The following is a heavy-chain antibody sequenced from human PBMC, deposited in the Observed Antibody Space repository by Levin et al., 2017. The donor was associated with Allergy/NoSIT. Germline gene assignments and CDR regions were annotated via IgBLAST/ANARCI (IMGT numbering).Heavy chain of an antibody. V-gene: IGHV3-33*01. CDR1: GFTFSSYG. CDR2: IWFDGSKK. D-gene: IGHD3-22*01. J-gene: IGHJ3*01. Sequence: GGSLRLSCAASGFTFSSYGMHWVRQTPRRGLEWLAVIWFDGSKKEYLESVKGRFTISRDNSKNTLYLQMSSLRDEDTAVYYCARGRESSGHYNAFDLWGQGTMVTVSS. CDR3: ARGRESSGHYNAFDL.